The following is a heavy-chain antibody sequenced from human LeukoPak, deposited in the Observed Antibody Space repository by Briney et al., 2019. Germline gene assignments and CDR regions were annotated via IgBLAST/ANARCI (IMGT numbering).Heavy chain of an antibody. CDR3: ARDGSGSYYGYFDY. CDR1: GFTFSSYA. CDR2: ISGSGGGT. V-gene: IGHV3-23*01. J-gene: IGHJ4*02. D-gene: IGHD3-10*01. Sequence: GGSLRLSCAASGFTFSSYAMSWVRQAPGKGLEWVSTISGSGGGTYYADSVKGRFTISRDNSKNTLYLQMNSLRAEETAVYYCARDGSGSYYGYFDYWGQGTLVTVSS.